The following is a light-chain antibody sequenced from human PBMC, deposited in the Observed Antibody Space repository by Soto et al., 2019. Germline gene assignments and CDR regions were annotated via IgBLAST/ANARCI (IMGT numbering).Light chain of an antibody. V-gene: IGKV3-15*01. Sequence: EIVMTQSPATLSVSPGERATLSCRASQSVSTNLAWYQQKPGQAPRLLIYGASTRATGIPARFSGSGSGTAFTLTISSLQSAEFAVYYCQQYNNWPPYTFGQGTKLEIK. CDR1: QSVSTN. CDR2: GAS. CDR3: QQYNNWPPYT. J-gene: IGKJ2*01.